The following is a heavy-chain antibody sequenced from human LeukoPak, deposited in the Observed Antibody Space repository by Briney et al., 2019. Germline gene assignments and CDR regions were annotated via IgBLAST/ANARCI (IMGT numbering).Heavy chain of an antibody. D-gene: IGHD4-17*01. V-gene: IGHV3-48*03. CDR2: ISSSGSTI. J-gene: IGHJ4*02. Sequence: PGGSLRLSCAASGFTFSSYEMNWVRQAPGKRLEWVSYISSSGSTIYYADSVKGRFTISRDNAKNSLYLQMNSLRAEDTAVYYCARITSVTTTFDYWGQGTLVTVSS. CDR1: GFTFSSYE. CDR3: ARITSVTTTFDY.